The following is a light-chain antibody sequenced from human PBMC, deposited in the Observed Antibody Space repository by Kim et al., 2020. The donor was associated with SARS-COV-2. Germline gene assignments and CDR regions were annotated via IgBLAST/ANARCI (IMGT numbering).Light chain of an antibody. Sequence: DIQMTQSPSTLSASVGDRVTITCRASQSISSWLAWYQQKPGKAPKLLIYKASSLESGVPSRFSGSGSGTEFTLTISSLQPDDFATYYCQQYNSYLSTFGQGTKVDIK. CDR3: QQYNSYLST. V-gene: IGKV1-5*03. J-gene: IGKJ1*01. CDR1: QSISSW. CDR2: KAS.